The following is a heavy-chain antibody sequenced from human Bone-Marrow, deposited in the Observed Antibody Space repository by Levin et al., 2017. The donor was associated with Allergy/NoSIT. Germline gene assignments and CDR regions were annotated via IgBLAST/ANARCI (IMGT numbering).Heavy chain of an antibody. V-gene: IGHV3-30*03. J-gene: IGHJ3*02. CDR1: GFIFSDFG. CDR3: ARSYDTSGYSALDI. Sequence: GGSLRLSCAASGFIFSDFGTHWVRQAPGKGLEWVAVISYHGRDKYYADSVKGRFTISRDNSENTLYLQMNSLRPEDTAVYYCARSYDTSGYSALDIWGQGTTVTVSS. D-gene: IGHD3-22*01. CDR2: ISYHGRDK.